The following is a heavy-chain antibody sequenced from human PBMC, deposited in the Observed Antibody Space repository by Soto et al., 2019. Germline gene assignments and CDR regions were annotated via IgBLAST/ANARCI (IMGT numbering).Heavy chain of an antibody. Sequence: QVQLVQSGAEVKKPGSSVKVSCKASGGTFSSYTISWVRQAPGQGLEWMGRIIPILGIANYAQKFQGRVTISADKSTSTAYMELSSLRSEDTAVYYCARDYQDPFVGTDYGDDGSGTYFDYWGQGTLVTVSS. J-gene: IGHJ4*02. CDR2: IIPILGIA. D-gene: IGHD4-17*01. V-gene: IGHV1-69*08. CDR1: GGTFSSYT. CDR3: ARDYQDPFVGTDYGDDGSGTYFDY.